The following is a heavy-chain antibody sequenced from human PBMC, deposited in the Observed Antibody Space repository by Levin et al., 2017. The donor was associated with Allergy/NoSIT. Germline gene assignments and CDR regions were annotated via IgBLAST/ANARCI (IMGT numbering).Heavy chain of an antibody. J-gene: IGHJ4*02. D-gene: IGHD1-7*01. V-gene: IGHV3-30*18. CDR3: AKDWTPYNWNFLFDY. CDR1: GFTFSSYG. Sequence: GESLKISCAASGFTFSSYGMHWVRQAPGKGLEWVAVISYDGSNKYYADSVKGRFTISRDNSKNTLYLQMNSLRAEDTAVYYCAKDWTPYNWNFLFDYWGQGTLVTVSS. CDR2: ISYDGSNK.